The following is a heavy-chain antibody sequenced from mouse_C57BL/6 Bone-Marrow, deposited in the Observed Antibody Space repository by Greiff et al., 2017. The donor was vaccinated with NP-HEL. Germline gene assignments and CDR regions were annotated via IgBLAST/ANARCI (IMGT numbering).Heavy chain of an antibody. D-gene: IGHD1-1*01. CDR3: ASGTTVVAFYWYFDV. Sequence: QVQLQQPGAELVMPGASVKLSCKASGYTFTSYWMHWVKQRPGQGLEWIGEIDPSDSYTNYNQKFKGKSTLTVDKSSSTAYMQLSSLTSEDSAVYYCASGTTVVAFYWYFDVWGTGTTVTVSS. CDR2: IDPSDSYT. CDR1: GYTFTSYW. V-gene: IGHV1-69*01. J-gene: IGHJ1*03.